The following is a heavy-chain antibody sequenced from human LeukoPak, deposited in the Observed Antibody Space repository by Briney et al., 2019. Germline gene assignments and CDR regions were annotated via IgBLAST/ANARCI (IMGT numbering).Heavy chain of an antibody. V-gene: IGHV3-53*01. CDR3: AKDASNYDIFSSGENWFDP. Sequence: GGSLRLSCAASGFTVSSNYMSWVRQAPGKGLEWVSVIYSGGSTYYADSVKGRFTISRDNSKNTLYLQMNSLRAEDTAVYYCAKDASNYDIFSSGENWFDPWGQGTLVTVSS. J-gene: IGHJ5*02. CDR1: GFTVSSNY. D-gene: IGHD3-9*01. CDR2: IYSGGST.